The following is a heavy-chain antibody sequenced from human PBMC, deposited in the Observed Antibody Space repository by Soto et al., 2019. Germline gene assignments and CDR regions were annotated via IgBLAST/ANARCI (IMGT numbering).Heavy chain of an antibody. V-gene: IGHV1-8*01. D-gene: IGHD1-7*01. CDR2: MNPNSGDT. J-gene: IGHJ4*02. Sequence: QVQLVQSGAEVKKPGASVKVSCTASGYTFTRYDINWVRQATGQGLEWMGWMNPNSGDTYYVQKFQGRVTMTRNTAISTAYMDLSSLRSEDTAVYYCARARSLSGTTSFDYWGQGTLVTVSS. CDR1: GYTFTRYD. CDR3: ARARSLSGTTSFDY.